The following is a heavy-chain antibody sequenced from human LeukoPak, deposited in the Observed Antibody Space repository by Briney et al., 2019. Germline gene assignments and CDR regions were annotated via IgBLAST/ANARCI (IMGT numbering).Heavy chain of an antibody. D-gene: IGHD3-3*01. CDR2: IYYSGST. CDR1: GGSISSSSYY. J-gene: IGHJ4*02. CDR3: ARFRDDFWSGYYSDY. V-gene: IGHV4-39*07. Sequence: SETLSLTCTVSGGSISSSSYYWGWIRQPPGKGLEWIGSIYYSGSTNYNPSLKSRVTISVDTSKNQFSLKLSSVTAADTAVYYCARFRDDFWSGYYSDYWGQGTLVTVSS.